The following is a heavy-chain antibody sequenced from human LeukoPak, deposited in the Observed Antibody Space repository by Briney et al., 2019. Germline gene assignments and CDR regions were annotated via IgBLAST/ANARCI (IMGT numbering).Heavy chain of an antibody. CDR2: ISASGSSI. CDR1: GFTFSSYE. D-gene: IGHD4/OR15-4a*01. Sequence: GGSLRLSCAASGFTFSSYEMNWVRQAPGKGLEWVSYISASGSSIYYADSVKGRFTISRDNAKNSLYLQMNSLRAEDTAVYYCARDRGTTMVRSFDIWGQGTMVTVYS. V-gene: IGHV3-48*03. J-gene: IGHJ3*02. CDR3: ARDRGTTMVRSFDI.